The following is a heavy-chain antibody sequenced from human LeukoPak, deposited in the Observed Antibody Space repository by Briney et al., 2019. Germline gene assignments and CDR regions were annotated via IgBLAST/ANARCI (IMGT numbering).Heavy chain of an antibody. CDR2: ISGRGGGT. Sequence: GGSLGLSWAASGFTFSSYAMTWVRQAPGKGRGWVSAISGRGGGTYYADSVKGRFTISRDNAKNSLYLQMNNLRAEDTALYYCAKDFLSYYDILTGYYNNEDYYYYGMDVWGQGTTVTVSS. D-gene: IGHD3-9*01. J-gene: IGHJ6*02. CDR3: AKDFLSYYDILTGYYNNEDYYYYGMDV. V-gene: IGHV3-23*01. CDR1: GFTFSSYA.